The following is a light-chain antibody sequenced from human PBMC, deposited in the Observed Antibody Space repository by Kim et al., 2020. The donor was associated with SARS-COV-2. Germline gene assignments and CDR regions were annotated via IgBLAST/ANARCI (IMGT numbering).Light chain of an antibody. CDR2: DTN. V-gene: IGLV7-46*01. CDR3: LNSSSGVRV. CDR1: TGAVTSGHF. Sequence: QAVVTQEPSLTVSPGGTVTLTCGSSTGAVTSGHFPYWFQQKPGQAPTTLIFDTNNKHSWTPARFSGSLLGGKAALTLSGAQPEDEAEYYCLNSSSGVRVFGGGTQLTVL. J-gene: IGLJ2*01.